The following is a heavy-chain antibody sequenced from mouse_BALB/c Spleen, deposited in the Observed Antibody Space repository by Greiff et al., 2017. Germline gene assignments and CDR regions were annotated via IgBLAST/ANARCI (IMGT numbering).Heavy chain of an antibody. CDR2: IRSKSNNYAT. V-gene: IGHV10S3*01. CDR3: VRDREAYYRYDEGGVYAMDY. J-gene: IGHJ4*01. Sequence: EVQLVETGGGLVQPKGSLKLSCAASGFTFNTNAMNWVRQAPGKGLEWVARIRSKSNNYATYYADSVKDRFTISRDDSQSMLYLQMNNLKTEDTAMYYCVRDREAYYRYDEGGVYAMDYWGQGTSVTVSS. CDR1: GFTFNTNA. D-gene: IGHD2-14*01.